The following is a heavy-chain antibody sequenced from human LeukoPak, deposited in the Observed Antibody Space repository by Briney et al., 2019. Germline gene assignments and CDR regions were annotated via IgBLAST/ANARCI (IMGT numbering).Heavy chain of an antibody. CDR3: ARETGSAVGSTDFDY. J-gene: IGHJ4*02. CDR1: GFSFSSYA. Sequence: GGSLRLSCAASGFSFSSYAMNWVRQAPGKGLEWVSVISSSDGSTDYADSVKGRFTISRDNSKNMLYLQMNSLRAEDTAVYYCARETGSAVGSTDFDYWGQGTLVTVSS. V-gene: IGHV3-23*01. CDR2: ISSSDGST. D-gene: IGHD4-17*01.